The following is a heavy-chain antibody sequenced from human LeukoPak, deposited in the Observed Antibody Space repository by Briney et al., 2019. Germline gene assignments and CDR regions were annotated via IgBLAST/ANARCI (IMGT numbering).Heavy chain of an antibody. D-gene: IGHD3-22*01. J-gene: IGHJ4*02. CDR1: GFTFSSYA. Sequence: GGSLRLSCAASGFTFSSYAMSWVRQAPGKGLEWVSAISGSGGSTYYADSVKGRFTISRDNSKNTLYLQMNSLRAEDTAVYYCAKDRISPPRNYDSSGYYSESFDYWGQGTLVTVSS. CDR3: AKDRISPPRNYDSSGYYSESFDY. V-gene: IGHV3-23*01. CDR2: ISGSGGST.